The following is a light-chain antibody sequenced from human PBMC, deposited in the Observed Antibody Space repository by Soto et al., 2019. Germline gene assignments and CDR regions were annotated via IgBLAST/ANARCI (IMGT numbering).Light chain of an antibody. CDR3: AAWDDRLNAVV. Sequence: QSVLTQPPSASGTPGQRVTISCSGSSSNIGSNTVNWYQQLPGTAPKLLIYSNDRRPSGVPDRFSGSKSGTSVSLAISGLQSEDEADYYCAAWDDRLNAVVFGGGTKLTVL. CDR2: SND. CDR1: SSNIGSNT. V-gene: IGLV1-44*01. J-gene: IGLJ3*02.